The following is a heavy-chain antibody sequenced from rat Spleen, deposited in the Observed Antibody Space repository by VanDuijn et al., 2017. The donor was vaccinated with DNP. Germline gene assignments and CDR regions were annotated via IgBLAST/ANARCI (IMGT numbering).Heavy chain of an antibody. CDR1: GFTFSDYN. CDR3: ARGSTSIYWYFDF. Sequence: EVQLVESGGGLVQPGRSRKLSCAASGFTFSDYNMAWVRQAPKKGLEWVAAISTSGSRTYYADSVKGRFTISRDDAKSSLYLQMNSLKSEDTATYYCARGSTSIYWYFDFWGPGTMVTVSS. CDR2: ISTSGSRT. J-gene: IGHJ1*01. V-gene: IGHV5S23*01. D-gene: IGHD3-1*01.